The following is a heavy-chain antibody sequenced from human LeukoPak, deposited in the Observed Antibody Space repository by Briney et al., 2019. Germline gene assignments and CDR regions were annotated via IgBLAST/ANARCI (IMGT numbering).Heavy chain of an antibody. D-gene: IGHD6-13*01. CDR1: GGSISSGSYY. Sequence: SQTLSLTCTVSGGSISSGSYYWSWIRQPAGKGLEWIGRIYTSGSTNYNPSLKSRVTISLDTSKSQFSLKLTSVTAADTAVYYCARKQGGQLVNTRRWFDPWGQGTLVTVSS. CDR3: ARKQGGQLVNTRRWFDP. J-gene: IGHJ5*02. CDR2: IYTSGST. V-gene: IGHV4-61*02.